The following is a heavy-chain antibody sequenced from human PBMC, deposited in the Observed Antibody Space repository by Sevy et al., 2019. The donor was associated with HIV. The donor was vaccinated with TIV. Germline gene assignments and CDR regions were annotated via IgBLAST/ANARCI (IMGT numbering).Heavy chain of an antibody. Sequence: GGSLRLSCAASGFTFDDYTMHWVRQAPGKGLEWVSLINWNGGSTYYADSVKGRFTISRDNSKNSLYLQMNSLRTEDTALYYCAKDMGPPCCSGGSCYDYWGQGTLVTVSS. V-gene: IGHV3-43*01. CDR2: INWNGGST. CDR3: AKDMGPPCCSGGSCYDY. D-gene: IGHD2-15*01. CDR1: GFTFDDYT. J-gene: IGHJ4*02.